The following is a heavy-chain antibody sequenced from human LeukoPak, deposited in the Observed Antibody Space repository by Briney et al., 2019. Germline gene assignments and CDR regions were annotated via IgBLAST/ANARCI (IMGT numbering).Heavy chain of an antibody. D-gene: IGHD4-17*01. CDR3: ARGDDYGDYEVYFDY. Sequence: ASVKVSCKASGYTCTSYGISWVRQAPGQGLEWMGWISAYNGNTNYAQKLQGRVTMTTDTSTSTAYMELRSLRSDDTAVYYCARGDDYGDYEVYFDYWGQGTLVTASS. V-gene: IGHV1-18*01. CDR1: GYTCTSYG. J-gene: IGHJ4*02. CDR2: ISAYNGNT.